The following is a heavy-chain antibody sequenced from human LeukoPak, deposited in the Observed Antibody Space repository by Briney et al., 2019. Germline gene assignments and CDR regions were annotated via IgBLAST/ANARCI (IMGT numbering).Heavy chain of an antibody. CDR3: ARDLYYYDSSGYYLWGFDI. Sequence: PSQTLSLTCTVSGGSISSGSYYWSWIRQPAGKGLEWIVRIYTSGSTNYNPSLKSRVTISVDTSKNQFSLKLSSVTAADTAVHYCARDLYYYDSSGYYLWGFDIWGQGTMVTVSS. CDR2: IYTSGST. J-gene: IGHJ3*02. V-gene: IGHV4-61*02. D-gene: IGHD3-22*01. CDR1: GGSISSGSYY.